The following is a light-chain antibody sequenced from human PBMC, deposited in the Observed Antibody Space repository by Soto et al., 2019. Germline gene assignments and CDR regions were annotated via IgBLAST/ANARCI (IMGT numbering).Light chain of an antibody. V-gene: IGKV1-5*03. J-gene: IGKJ1*01. CDR3: QHYNSYSEA. CDR2: KAS. Sequence: DIQMTQSPYTLSGSVGTRVTITCRASQTISSWLAWYQQKPGKAPKLLIYKASTLKSGVPSRFSGSGSGTEFTLTISSLQPDDFATYYCQHYNSYSEAFGQGTKVDIK. CDR1: QTISSW.